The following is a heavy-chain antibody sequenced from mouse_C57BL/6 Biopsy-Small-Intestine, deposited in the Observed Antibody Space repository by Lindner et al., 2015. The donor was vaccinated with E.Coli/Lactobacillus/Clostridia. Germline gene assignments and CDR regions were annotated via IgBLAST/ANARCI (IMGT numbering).Heavy chain of an antibody. J-gene: IGHJ4*01. CDR1: EYTLTNNH. CDR2: INPSDSTT. CDR3: ARDLTGPTGFGY. Sequence: SVKVSCKASEYTLTNNHMHWVRQAPGQGLEWMGRINPSDSTTRYAQTLQGRVTMTRDTSTSTVYMELSSLRSEDTAVYYCARDLTGPTGFGYWGQGTLVTVSS. V-gene: IGHV1S127*01. D-gene: IGHD1-1*01.